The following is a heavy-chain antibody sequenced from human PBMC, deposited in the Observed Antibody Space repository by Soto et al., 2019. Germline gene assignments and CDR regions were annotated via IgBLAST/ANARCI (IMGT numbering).Heavy chain of an antibody. CDR1: GFTFSSYS. J-gene: IGHJ3*02. CDR3: AREGLGGDCDDAFDI. Sequence: PGGSLSLSCAASGFTFSSYSMNWVRQAPGKGLEWVSYISSSSSTIYYADSVKGRFTISRDNAKNTLYLQMNSLRAEDTAVYYCAREGLGGDCDDAFDIWGQGTMVTVSS. V-gene: IGHV3-48*04. CDR2: ISSSSSTI. D-gene: IGHD2-21*02.